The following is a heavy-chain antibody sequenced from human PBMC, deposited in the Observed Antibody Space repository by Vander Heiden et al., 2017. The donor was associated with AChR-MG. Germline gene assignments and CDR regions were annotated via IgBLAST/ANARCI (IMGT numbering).Heavy chain of an antibody. CDR1: GYTFTGYY. CDR3: ATTAYCGGDCYPDFDY. J-gene: IGHJ4*02. CDR2: INPNSGGT. V-gene: IGHV1-2*02. Sequence: VQLVQSGAAVKKPGASVKVSCKASGYTFTGYYMHWVRQAPGQGREWMGWINPNSGGTNYAQKFQGRVTMTRDTSISTAYMELSRLRSDDTAVYYCATTAYCGGDCYPDFDYWGQGTLVTVSS. D-gene: IGHD2-21*02.